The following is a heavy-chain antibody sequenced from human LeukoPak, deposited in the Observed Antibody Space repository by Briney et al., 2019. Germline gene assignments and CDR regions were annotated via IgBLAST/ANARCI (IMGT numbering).Heavy chain of an antibody. CDR1: GGSISSYY. V-gene: IGHV4-4*07. CDR3: ARDPKGTTPPYYYYGMDA. Sequence: SETLSLTCTVSGGSISSYYWSWIRQPAGKGLEWIGRIYTSGSTNYNPSLKSRVTMSVDTSKNQFSLKLSSVTAADTAVYYCARDPKGTTPPYYYYGMDAWGQGTTVTVSS. D-gene: IGHD4-11*01. J-gene: IGHJ6*02. CDR2: IYTSGST.